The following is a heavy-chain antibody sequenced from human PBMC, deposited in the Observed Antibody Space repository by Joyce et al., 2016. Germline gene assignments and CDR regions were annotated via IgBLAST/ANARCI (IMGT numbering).Heavy chain of an antibody. CDR1: GGSISPYY. D-gene: IGHD3-3*01. CDR2: VLYTGGT. V-gene: IGHV4-4*08. J-gene: IGHJ4*02. Sequence: QVQLQESGPGLVKPSETLSLTCTVSGGSISPYYWSWIRQPPGKGLEWIGYVLYTGGTTRNPSLESRLSISVDKSNNQFSLKLTSMTTTDTAVYYCTREAPGVTVFDYWGQGTLVTVSS. CDR3: TREAPGVTVFDY.